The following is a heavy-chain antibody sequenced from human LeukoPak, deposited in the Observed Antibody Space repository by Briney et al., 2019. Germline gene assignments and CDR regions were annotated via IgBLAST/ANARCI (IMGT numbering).Heavy chain of an antibody. CDR3: ARMKRPAARAYYYYYYMDV. CDR2: ISAYNGNT. D-gene: IGHD2-2*01. CDR1: GYTFTSYG. Sequence: ASVKVSCKASGYTFTSYGISWVRQAPGQGLEWMGWISAYNGNTNYAQKLQGRVTMTTDTSTSTAYMELRSLRSDDTAVYYCARMKRPAARAYYYYYYMDVWGKGTTVTVSS. J-gene: IGHJ6*03. V-gene: IGHV1-18*01.